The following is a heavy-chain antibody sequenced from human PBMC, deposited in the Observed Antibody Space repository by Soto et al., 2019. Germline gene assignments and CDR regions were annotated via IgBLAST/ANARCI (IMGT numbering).Heavy chain of an antibody. CDR2: ISGSGGNT. D-gene: IGHD6-19*01. J-gene: IGHJ3*02. V-gene: IGHV3-23*01. CDR3: AKVAYVSGWFLDAFDI. Sequence: EVQLLESGGGLVQPGGSLRLSCAASGFTFSIYAMSFVRQTPGKGLEWVSGISGSGGNTYYAESVKGRFTISRDNSRNTVYLQMNNLRVDDTAVYYCAKVAYVSGWFLDAFDIWGQGTMVTVSS. CDR1: GFTFSIYA.